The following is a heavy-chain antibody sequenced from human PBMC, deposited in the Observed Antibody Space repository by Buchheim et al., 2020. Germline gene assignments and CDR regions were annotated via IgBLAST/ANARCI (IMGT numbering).Heavy chain of an antibody. J-gene: IGHJ4*02. CDR3: ARDTCSSTSCFIDY. CDR1: GGSVTSGNYY. CDR2: IYYSGST. D-gene: IGHD2-2*01. Sequence: QVQLQESGPALVKPSETLSLTCTVSGGSVTSGNYYWSWIRQPPGKGLEWIGYIYYSGSTNYNPFLKSRVTISVDPSKNQFSLRLSSVTAADTAVYYCARDTCSSTSCFIDYWGQGTL. V-gene: IGHV4-61*01.